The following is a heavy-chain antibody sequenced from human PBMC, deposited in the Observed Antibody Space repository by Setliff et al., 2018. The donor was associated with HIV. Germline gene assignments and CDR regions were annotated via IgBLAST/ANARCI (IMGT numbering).Heavy chain of an antibody. Sequence: PGESLKISCKGSGYSFTSYWIGWVRQMPGKGLEWMGIIYPGDSDARYSPSFQGQVTISADKSINTAYLQWSWLNASDTAMYYCARPRFDYSASSGVYYFDYWGQGSLVTVSS. J-gene: IGHJ4*02. CDR3: ARPRFDYSASSGVYYFDY. CDR2: IYPGDSDA. V-gene: IGHV5-51*01. CDR1: GYSFTSYW. D-gene: IGHD6-6*01.